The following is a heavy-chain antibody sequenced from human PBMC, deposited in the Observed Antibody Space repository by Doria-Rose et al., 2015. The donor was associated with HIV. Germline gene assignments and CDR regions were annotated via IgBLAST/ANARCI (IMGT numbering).Heavy chain of an antibody. CDR3: ARIKSSRWYHKYYFDF. CDR2: IFSDDER. V-gene: IGHV2-26*01. CDR1: GVSLSSPGMG. J-gene: IGHJ4*02. Sequence: SGPVLVKPTETLTLTRTVSGVSLSSPGMGVGWIRQPPGKALEWLVNIFSDDERSYKTSLKSRLTISRGTSKSQVVLTMTDMDPVDTATYYCARIKSSRWYHKYYFDFWGQGTLVIVSA. D-gene: IGHD6-13*01.